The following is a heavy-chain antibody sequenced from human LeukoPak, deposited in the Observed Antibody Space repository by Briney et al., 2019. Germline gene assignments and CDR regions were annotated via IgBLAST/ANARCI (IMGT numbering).Heavy chain of an antibody. Sequence: GGSLRLSCAASGFTFSSYAMSWVRQAPGKGLEWVSGISGSGDNTYYADSVKGRFTISRDNSKNTLYVQVNSLGTEDTAVYYCAKGSYYDSSGSFYFDYWGQGTLVTVSS. CDR2: ISGSGDNT. J-gene: IGHJ4*02. CDR1: GFTFSSYA. D-gene: IGHD3-22*01. V-gene: IGHV3-23*01. CDR3: AKGSYYDSSGSFYFDY.